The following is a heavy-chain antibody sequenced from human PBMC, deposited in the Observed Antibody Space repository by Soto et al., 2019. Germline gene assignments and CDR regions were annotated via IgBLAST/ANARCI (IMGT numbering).Heavy chain of an antibody. CDR3: AKPPGFMDYDSSGYYWLFDY. CDR1: GFTFSSYA. J-gene: IGHJ4*02. CDR2: ISGSGGST. Sequence: GGSLRLSCAASGFTFSSYAMSWFRQAPGKGLEWVSAISGSGGSTYYADSVKGRFTISRDNSKNTLYLQMNSLRAEDTAVYYCAKPPGFMDYDSSGYYWLFDYWGQGTLVTVSS. V-gene: IGHV3-23*01. D-gene: IGHD3-22*01.